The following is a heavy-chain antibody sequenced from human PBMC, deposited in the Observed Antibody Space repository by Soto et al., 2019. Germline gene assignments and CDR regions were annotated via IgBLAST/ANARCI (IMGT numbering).Heavy chain of an antibody. Sequence: GESLKISCQGSGYSFTSYWIGWVRQMPGKGLEWMGIIYPGNSDTRYSPSFQGQVTISADKSVRTAYLQWSSLKASDTAIYYCARRVDDFDVWGQWTMVTVSS. CDR3: ARRVDDFDV. V-gene: IGHV5-51*01. CDR2: IYPGNSDT. J-gene: IGHJ3*01. CDR1: GYSFTSYW.